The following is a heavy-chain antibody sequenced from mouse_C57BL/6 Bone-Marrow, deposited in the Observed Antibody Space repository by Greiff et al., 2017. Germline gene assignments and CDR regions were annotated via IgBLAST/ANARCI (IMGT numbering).Heavy chain of an antibody. CDR2: ISDGGSYT. V-gene: IGHV5-4*03. CDR3: ALYYGGYFDY. Sequence: EVKLVESGGGLVKPGGSLKLSCAASGFTFSSYAMSWVRQTPEKRLEWVATISDGGSYTYYPDNVKGRFTISRDNAKTNHYLQMSHLKSEDTAMYYCALYYGGYFDYWGQGTTLTVSS. J-gene: IGHJ2*01. D-gene: IGHD1-1*01. CDR1: GFTFSSYA.